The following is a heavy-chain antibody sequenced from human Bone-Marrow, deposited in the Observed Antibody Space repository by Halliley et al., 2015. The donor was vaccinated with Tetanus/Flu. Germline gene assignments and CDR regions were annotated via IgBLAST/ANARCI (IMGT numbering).Heavy chain of an antibody. Sequence: WVSSIRGEGTETNSAAPGKGRFTISRDNSKNALYLQMPSLRPDDPAVYYCASRRSVGTTYFEYWGQGTLVTVSS. V-gene: IGHV3-23*01. CDR2: IRGEGTET. D-gene: IGHD1-1*01. CDR3: ASRRSVGTTYFEY. J-gene: IGHJ4*02.